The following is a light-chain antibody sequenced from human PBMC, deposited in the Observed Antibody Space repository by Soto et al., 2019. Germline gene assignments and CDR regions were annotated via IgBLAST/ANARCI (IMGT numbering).Light chain of an antibody. CDR3: QQYNSYLT. Sequence: DIQMTQSPSTLSASVGDRVTITCRASQSISSWLAWYQQKPGKAPKLLIYDASSLESGVPSRFSGSGSGTEFTLTISSLQPDDFATCYCQQYNSYLTFGQGTKVEIK. CDR1: QSISSW. V-gene: IGKV1-5*01. CDR2: DAS. J-gene: IGKJ1*01.